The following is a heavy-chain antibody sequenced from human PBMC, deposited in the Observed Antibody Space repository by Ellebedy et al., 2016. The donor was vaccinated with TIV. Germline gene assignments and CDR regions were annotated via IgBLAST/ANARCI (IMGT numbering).Heavy chain of an antibody. V-gene: IGHV4-61*01. Sequence: MPGGSLRLSCTVSGGSISSSSYYWSWIRQPPGKGLEWIGYIYYSGSTNYNPSLKSRVTISVDTSKNQFSLKLSSVTAADTAVYYCARWSSGSYRLDYWGQGTLVTVSS. D-gene: IGHD1-26*01. J-gene: IGHJ4*02. CDR1: GGSISSSSYY. CDR3: ARWSSGSYRLDY. CDR2: IYYSGST.